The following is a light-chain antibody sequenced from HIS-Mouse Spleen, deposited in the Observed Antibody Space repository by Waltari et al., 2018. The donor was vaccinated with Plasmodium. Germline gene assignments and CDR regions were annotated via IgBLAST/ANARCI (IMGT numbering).Light chain of an antibody. J-gene: IGLJ2*01. CDR3: CSYAGSYTLV. V-gene: IGLV2-11*01. CDR1: SSDVGGYNY. Sequence: QSALTQPRSVSGSPGQSVPISCTGTSSDVGGYNYVSWYQQHPGKAPKLMSYDVRKRPSGVPERFSGSKAGNTASLTISGLQAEDEADYYCCSYAGSYTLVFGGGTKLTVL. CDR2: DVR.